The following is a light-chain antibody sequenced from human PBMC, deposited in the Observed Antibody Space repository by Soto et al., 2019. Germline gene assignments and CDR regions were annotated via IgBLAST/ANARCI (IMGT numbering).Light chain of an antibody. Sequence: QSALTQPASVSGSPGQSIIISCTGTSSDVGGYNYVSWYQHHPGKAPKVMIYDVSNRPSGVSNRFSGSKSGNTASLTISGLQAEDEADYYCSSYTSSSNWVFGGGTKLTVL. J-gene: IGLJ3*02. CDR2: DVS. CDR1: SSDVGGYNY. V-gene: IGLV2-14*03. CDR3: SSYTSSSNWV.